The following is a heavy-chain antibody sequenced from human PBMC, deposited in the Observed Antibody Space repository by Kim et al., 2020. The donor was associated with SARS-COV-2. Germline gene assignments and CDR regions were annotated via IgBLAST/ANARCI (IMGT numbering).Heavy chain of an antibody. D-gene: IGHD1-1*01. Sequence: GGSLRLSCVASGFTFSSHWMYWVRQVPGKGLVWVSRIDGDGSITNYADSVKGRFTISRDNAKSTLYLQMNSLRVDDTAVYYCARDENWSLDYWGPGTLVTVSS. J-gene: IGHJ4*02. CDR1: GFTFSSHW. V-gene: IGHV3-74*01. CDR2: IDGDGSIT. CDR3: ARDENWSLDY.